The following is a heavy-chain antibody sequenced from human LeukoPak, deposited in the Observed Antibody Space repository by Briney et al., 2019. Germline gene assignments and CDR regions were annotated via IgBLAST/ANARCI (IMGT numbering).Heavy chain of an antibody. V-gene: IGHV1-69*04. CDR3: AREADYPNWFDP. D-gene: IGHD4-11*01. J-gene: IGHJ5*02. CDR1: GGTFSSYA. Sequence: ASVKVSCKASGGTFSSYAISWVRQAPGQGLEWMGRIIPIFGIANYAQKFQGRVTITANKSTSTAYMELSSLGSEDTAVYYCAREADYPNWFDPWGQGTLVTVSS. CDR2: IIPIFGIA.